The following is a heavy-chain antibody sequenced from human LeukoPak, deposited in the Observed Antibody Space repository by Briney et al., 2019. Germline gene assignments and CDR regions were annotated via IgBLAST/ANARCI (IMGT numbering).Heavy chain of an antibody. J-gene: IGHJ4*02. CDR3: ARTVVVVISYFDY. CDR1: GGSISSSSYY. CDR2: IYYSGST. D-gene: IGHD3-22*01. Sequence: PSETLSLTCTVSGGSISSSSYYWGWIRQPPGKGLEWIGSIYYSGSTYYNPSLKSRVTISVDTSKNQFSLKLSSVTAADTAVYYCARTVVVVISYFDYWGQGTLVTVSS. V-gene: IGHV4-39*01.